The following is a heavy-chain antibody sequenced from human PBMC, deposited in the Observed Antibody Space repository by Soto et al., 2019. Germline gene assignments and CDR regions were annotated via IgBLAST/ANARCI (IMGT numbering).Heavy chain of an antibody. Sequence: EVQLVESGGGLVQPGGYLRLSCVASGFTFDSYAMNWVPQAPGKGLEWISWIGPSSSETEYSDSVQGRFTISRDNAKNLLYLQMNRLKDEDTAVYYCARDHRWAFDYWGQGALVTVTS. V-gene: IGHV3-48*02. D-gene: IGHD3-16*01. CDR1: GFTFDSYA. CDR3: ARDHRWAFDY. CDR2: IGPSSSET. J-gene: IGHJ4*02.